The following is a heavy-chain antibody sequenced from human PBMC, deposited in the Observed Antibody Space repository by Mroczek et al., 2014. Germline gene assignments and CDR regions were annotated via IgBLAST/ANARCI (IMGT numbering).Heavy chain of an antibody. D-gene: IGHD6-19*01. J-gene: IGHJ4*02. CDR1: GGSISSGSYY. V-gene: IGHV4-61*02. Sequence: QVQLVQSGPGLVKPSQTLSLTCTVSGGSISSGSYYWSWIRQPAGKGLEWIGRIYTSGSTNYNPSLKSRVTISVDTSKNQFSLKLSSVTAADTAVYYCASGEDSSGWYTFSYWGQGTLVTVSS. CDR2: IYTSGST. CDR3: ASGEDSSGWYTFSY.